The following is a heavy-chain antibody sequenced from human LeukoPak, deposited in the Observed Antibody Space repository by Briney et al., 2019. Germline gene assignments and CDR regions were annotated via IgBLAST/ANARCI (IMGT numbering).Heavy chain of an antibody. CDR1: GFTFGTYA. D-gene: IGHD6-13*01. CDR2: ISGSGGST. CDR3: AKHHYSSSRDYFDY. J-gene: IGHJ4*02. V-gene: IGHV3-23*01. Sequence: GGSLRLSCAASGFTFGTYAMTWVRQAPGKGLEWVSVISGSGGSTNYADSVRGRFIISRDNSRNTLFLQMNSLRAEDTAVYYCAKHHYSSSRDYFDYWGQGTLVTVSS.